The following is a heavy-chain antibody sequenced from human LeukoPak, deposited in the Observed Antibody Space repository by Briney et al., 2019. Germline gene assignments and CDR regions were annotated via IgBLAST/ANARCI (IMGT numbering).Heavy chain of an antibody. CDR2: INPNSGGT. D-gene: IGHD4-17*01. CDR3: ARDNGDYWFDY. J-gene: IGHJ4*02. V-gene: IGHV1-2*02. Sequence: GASVKVSCKASGYTFTGYYMHWVRQAPGQGLEWMGWINPNSGGTNYAQKFQGRVTMTRDTSISTAYMELTRLRSDDTAVYYCARDNGDYWFDYWGQGTLVAVSS. CDR1: GYTFTGYY.